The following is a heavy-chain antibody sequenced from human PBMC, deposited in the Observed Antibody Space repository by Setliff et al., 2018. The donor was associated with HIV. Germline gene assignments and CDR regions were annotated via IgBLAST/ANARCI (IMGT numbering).Heavy chain of an antibody. J-gene: IGHJ4*02. CDR2: IRSPAYGGTA. CDR1: GFNFGDYA. Sequence: GGSLRLSCVGSGFNFGDYAITWVRQPPGGGLEWVGFIRSPAYGGTAEYAASLEDRFVIARDDSNNVAYLQMDNLKTGDTAVYYCSRVTAGVITRGSLDSWGQGTLVT. CDR3: SRVTAGVITRGSLDS. V-gene: IGHV3-49*04. D-gene: IGHD3-10*01.